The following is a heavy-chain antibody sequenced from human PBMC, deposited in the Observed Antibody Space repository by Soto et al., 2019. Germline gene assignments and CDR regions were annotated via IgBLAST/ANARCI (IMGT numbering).Heavy chain of an antibody. CDR2: IWYDGSNK. V-gene: IGHV3-33*01. D-gene: IGHD2-2*01. CDR3: ARDYCSSTSCPLDY. Sequence: GGSLRLSCAASGFTFSSYGMHWVRQAPGKGLEWVAVIWYDGSNKYYADSVKGRFTISRDNSKNTLYLQMNSLRAEDTAVYYCARDYCSSTSCPLDYWGQGTLVTVFS. CDR1: GFTFSSYG. J-gene: IGHJ4*02.